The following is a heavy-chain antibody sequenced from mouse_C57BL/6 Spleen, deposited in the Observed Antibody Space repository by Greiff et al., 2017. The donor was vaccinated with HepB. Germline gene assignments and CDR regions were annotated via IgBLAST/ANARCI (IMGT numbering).Heavy chain of an antibody. J-gene: IGHJ4*01. D-gene: IGHD2-4*01. Sequence: QVHVKQSGAELVKPGASVKMSCKASGYTFTSYWITWVKQRPGQGLEWIGDIYPGSGSTNYNEKFKSKATLTVDTSSSTAYMQLSSLTSEDSAVYYCARLGITTSGYYAMDYWGQGTSVTVSS. CDR2: IYPGSGST. CDR1: GYTFTSYW. CDR3: ARLGITTSGYYAMDY. V-gene: IGHV1-55*01.